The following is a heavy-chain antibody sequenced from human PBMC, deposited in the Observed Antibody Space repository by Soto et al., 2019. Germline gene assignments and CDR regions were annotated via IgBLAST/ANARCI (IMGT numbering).Heavy chain of an antibody. D-gene: IGHD6-25*01. CDR1: GFTFSSYA. CDR2: ISGSGGST. J-gene: IGHJ5*02. Sequence: GGSLRLSCAASGFTFSSYAMSWVRQAPGKGLEWVSAISGSGGSTYYADSVKGRFTISRDNSKNTLYLQMNSLRAEDTAVYYCAKVVKVWGGSSGPIGWFDPWGQGTLVTVSS. CDR3: AKVVKVWGGSSGPIGWFDP. V-gene: IGHV3-23*01.